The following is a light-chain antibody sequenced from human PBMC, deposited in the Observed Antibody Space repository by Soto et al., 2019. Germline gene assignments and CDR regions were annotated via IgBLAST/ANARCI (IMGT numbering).Light chain of an antibody. CDR1: SSNIGSNY. CDR2: RNN. Sequence: QSVLTEPRAASETPAQRLPNPCYGSSSNIGSNYVYWYQQLPGTAPKLLIYRNNQRPSGVPDRFSGSKSGTSASLAISGLRSEDEADYYCAAWDDSLSGPSVFGTGTKVTVL. V-gene: IGLV1-47*01. CDR3: AAWDDSLSGPSV. J-gene: IGLJ1*01.